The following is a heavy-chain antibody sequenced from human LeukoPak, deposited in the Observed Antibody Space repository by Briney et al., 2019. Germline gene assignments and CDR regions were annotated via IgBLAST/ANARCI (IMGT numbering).Heavy chain of an antibody. CDR2: IIPIFVTA. CDR1: GGTFSSYA. V-gene: IGHV1-69*13. D-gene: IGHD2-2*01. Sequence: ASVKVSCKASGGTFSSYAISWVRQAPGQGLEWMGGIIPIFVTANYAQKFQGRVTITADESTSTAYMELSGLRSEDTAVYYCARIEVVPAAILHYYYGMDVWGQGTTVTVSS. CDR3: ARIEVVPAAILHYYYGMDV. J-gene: IGHJ6*02.